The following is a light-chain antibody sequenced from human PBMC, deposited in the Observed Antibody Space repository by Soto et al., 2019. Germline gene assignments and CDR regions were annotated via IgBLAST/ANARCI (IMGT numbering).Light chain of an antibody. J-gene: IGKJ5*01. CDR3: QQYNNWPPIT. CDR1: QSVSSSY. CDR2: DTS. V-gene: IGKV3-15*01. Sequence: EIVLTQSPGTLSLSPGERATLSCRASQSVSSSYLAWYQLKPGQAPRLLIYDTSTRATGIPARFSGSGSGTEFTLTISSLQSEDFAVYYCQQYNNWPPITFGQGTRLEIK.